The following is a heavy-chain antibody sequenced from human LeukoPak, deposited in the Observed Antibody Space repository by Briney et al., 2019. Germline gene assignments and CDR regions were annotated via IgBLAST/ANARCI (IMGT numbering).Heavy chain of an antibody. V-gene: IGHV3-30*03. CDR1: GFTFSSYG. CDR3: ARHGSWAFDF. J-gene: IGHJ3*01. D-gene: IGHD2-15*01. CDR2: ISYDGSNK. Sequence: GGSLRLSCAASGFTFSSYGMHWVRQAPGKGLEWVAVISYDGSNKYYADSVKGRFTISRDNSKNSLYLQMNSPRAEDTAVYFCARHGSWAFDFWGQGTMVTVSS.